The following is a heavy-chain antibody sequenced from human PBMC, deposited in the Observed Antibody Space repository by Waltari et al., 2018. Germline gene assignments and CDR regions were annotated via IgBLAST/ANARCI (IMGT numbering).Heavy chain of an antibody. CDR1: GYSISSGYY. CDR3: ARGPSGGYSGSYPYAFDI. D-gene: IGHD1-26*01. V-gene: IGHV4-38-2*01. J-gene: IGHJ3*02. Sequence: QVQLRESGPGLVKPSETLSLTCAVSGYSISSGYYWGWIRQPPGKGLEWIGSIYHSGSTYYNPSLKSRVTISVDTSKNQFSLKLSSVTAADTAVYYCARGPSGGYSGSYPYAFDIWGQGTMVTVSS. CDR2: IYHSGST.